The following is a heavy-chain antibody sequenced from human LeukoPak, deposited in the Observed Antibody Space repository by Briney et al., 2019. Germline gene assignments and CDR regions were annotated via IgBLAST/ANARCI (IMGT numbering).Heavy chain of an antibody. CDR2: IYYSGST. CDR1: GGSISSSSYY. CDR3: ARRGYFDSKGWFDP. D-gene: IGHD3-22*01. V-gene: IGHV4-39*01. J-gene: IGHJ5*02. Sequence: SETLSLTCSVSGGSISSSSYYWGWIRQPPGKGLEWIGSIYYSGSTYYNPSLKSRVTISVDTSKKQFSLKLSSVTAADTAVYYCARRGYFDSKGWFDPWGQGTLVTVSS.